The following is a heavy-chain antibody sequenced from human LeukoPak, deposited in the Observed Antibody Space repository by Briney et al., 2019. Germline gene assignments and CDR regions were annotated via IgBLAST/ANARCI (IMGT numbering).Heavy chain of an antibody. CDR1: GFTFTTYA. CDR3: VRDNPRCCGVVPANIDDY. CDR2: INGGGSPI. V-gene: IGHV3-48*01. Sequence: GGSLRLSCAASGFTFTTYAMSWVRQAPGKGLEWVSYINGGGSPIYYADSVRGRFTISRDNAKNSLYLQMNSLRAEDTAVYYCVRDNPRCCGVVPANIDDYWGQGTLVTVSS. D-gene: IGHD2-15*01. J-gene: IGHJ4*02.